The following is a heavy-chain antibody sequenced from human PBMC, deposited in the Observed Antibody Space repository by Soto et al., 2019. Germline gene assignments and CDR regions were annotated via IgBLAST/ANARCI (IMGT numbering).Heavy chain of an antibody. CDR1: GFTFSTYS. J-gene: IGHJ2*01. CDR3: AREWDHPYWYVHL. Sequence: DVQLVESGGGLEQPGGSLRLSCAASGFTFSTYSMNWVRQAPGKGLEWISYISSTTSTIYYADSVRGRFTVSRDKAKNSLYLQMESLRDEDTAVYYCAREWDHPYWYVHLWGRGTLVTVSS. D-gene: IGHD1-26*01. CDR2: ISSTTSTI. V-gene: IGHV3-48*02.